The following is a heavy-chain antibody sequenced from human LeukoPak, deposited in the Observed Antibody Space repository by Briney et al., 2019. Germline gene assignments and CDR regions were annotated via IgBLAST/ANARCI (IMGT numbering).Heavy chain of an antibody. CDR1: GGTFSSYA. V-gene: IGHV1-69*04. D-gene: IGHD4-23*01. CDR3: ARNTGSNSPGGY. Sequence: SVKVSCKASGGTFSSYAISWVRQAPGQGLEWMGRIIPILGIANYAQKFQGRVTITADKSTSTAYMELSSLRSEDTAVHYCARNTGSNSPGGYWGQGTLVTVSS. CDR2: IIPILGIA. J-gene: IGHJ4*02.